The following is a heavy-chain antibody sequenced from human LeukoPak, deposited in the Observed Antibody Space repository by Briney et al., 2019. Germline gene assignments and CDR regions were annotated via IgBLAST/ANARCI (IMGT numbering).Heavy chain of an antibody. V-gene: IGHV3-23*01. Sequence: GGSLRLSCAASGFTFSSYAMSWVRQAPGKGLEWVSAISGSGGSTYYADAVKGRFTISRGNSKNTLYLQMHRLRAEDTAVYYCAKAGNQWLVRFDYWGQGTLVTVSS. CDR1: GFTFSSYA. CDR2: ISGSGGST. D-gene: IGHD6-19*01. CDR3: AKAGNQWLVRFDY. J-gene: IGHJ4*02.